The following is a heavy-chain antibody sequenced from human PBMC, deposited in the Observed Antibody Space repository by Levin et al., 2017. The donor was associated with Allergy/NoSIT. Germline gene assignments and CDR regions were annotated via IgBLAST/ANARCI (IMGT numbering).Heavy chain of an antibody. J-gene: IGHJ4*02. CDR1: GGSITNYY. CDR2: IYYSGST. CDR3: VRANYFDY. V-gene: IGHV4-59*08. Sequence: SETLSLTCTVSGGSITNYYWSWIRQPPGRGLEYIGHIYYSGSTNYNPSLKSRVTISVDTSKNQFSLRLSSVTAADTAVYYCVRANYFDYWGQGTLVTVSS.